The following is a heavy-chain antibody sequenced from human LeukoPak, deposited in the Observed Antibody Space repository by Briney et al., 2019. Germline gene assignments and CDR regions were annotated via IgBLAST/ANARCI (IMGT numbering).Heavy chain of an antibody. CDR3: AKVRAPSGWFNSDY. J-gene: IGHJ4*02. CDR2: ISGSGDST. V-gene: IGHV3-23*01. D-gene: IGHD6-19*01. Sequence: GGSLRLSCAASGFSFSNYVMSWVRQAPGKGLEWVSGISGSGDSTYYADSVKGRFTISRGNSKNTLYLQMNSLRVEDTAAYYCAKVRAPSGWFNSDYWGQGTLVTVSS. CDR1: GFSFSNYV.